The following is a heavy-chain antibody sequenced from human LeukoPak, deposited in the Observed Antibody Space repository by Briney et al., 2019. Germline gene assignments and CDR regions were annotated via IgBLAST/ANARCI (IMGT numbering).Heavy chain of an antibody. CDR1: AFTVSNYA. V-gene: IGHV3-23*01. Sequence: GGCLRLASAAYAFTVSNYATRCVRPAPGEGLEWVGVTRGSGRITSYEDSVKGRFTTSRDNYKNTLYLQMNSLRANDTAIYDCAKDAAGAGSAYDFEYWGQGTLVTVSS. CDR3: AKDAAGAGSAYDFEY. D-gene: IGHD6-13*01. CDR2: TRGSGRIT. J-gene: IGHJ4*02.